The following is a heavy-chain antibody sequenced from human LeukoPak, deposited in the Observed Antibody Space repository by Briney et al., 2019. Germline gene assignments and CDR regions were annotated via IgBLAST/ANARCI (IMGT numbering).Heavy chain of an antibody. J-gene: IGHJ4*02. V-gene: IGHV3-53*01. Sequence: GGSLRLSCAASGFAVKSSYMNWVRQAPGKGLEWVSVLYAGGESYYADSVLGRFTISRDNSNNTVFLAMNSLTADDTAVYFCARDSAGNQYSSGNFDLWGQGTLVTVSS. D-gene: IGHD3-10*01. CDR1: GFAVKSSY. CDR2: LYAGGES. CDR3: ARDSAGNQYSSGNFDL.